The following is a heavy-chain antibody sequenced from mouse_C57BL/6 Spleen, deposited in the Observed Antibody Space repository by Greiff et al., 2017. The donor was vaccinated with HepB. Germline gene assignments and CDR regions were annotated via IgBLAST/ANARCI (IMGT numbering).Heavy chain of an antibody. Sequence: QVQLKESGAELARPGASVKLSCKASGYTFTSYGISWVKQRTGQGLEWIGEIYPRSGNTYYNEKFKGKATLTADKSSSTAYMELRSLTSEDSAVYFCARDSITTEVAEGYFDYWGQGTTLTVSS. CDR1: GYTFTSYG. CDR2: IYPRSGNT. V-gene: IGHV1-81*01. J-gene: IGHJ2*01. CDR3: ARDSITTEVAEGYFDY. D-gene: IGHD1-1*01.